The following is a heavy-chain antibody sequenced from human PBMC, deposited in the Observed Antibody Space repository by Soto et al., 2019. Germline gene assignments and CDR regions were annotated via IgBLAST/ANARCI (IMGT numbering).Heavy chain of an antibody. CDR1: GFTFSSYG. D-gene: IGHD5-18*01. Sequence: QVQLVESGGGVVQPGRSLRLSCAASGFTFSSYGMHWVRQAPGKGLEWVAVISYDGSNTYYADSVKGRFTISRDNSKKSMNLQMNCLRAEDTAVYYWAKEGQAMVRFRGSEYDGIDVWGQGTTVTVSS. J-gene: IGHJ6*02. V-gene: IGHV3-30*18. CDR3: AKEGQAMVRFRGSEYDGIDV. CDR2: ISYDGSNT.